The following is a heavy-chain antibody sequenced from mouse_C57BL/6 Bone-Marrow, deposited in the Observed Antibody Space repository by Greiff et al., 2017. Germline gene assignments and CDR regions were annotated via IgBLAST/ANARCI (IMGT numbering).Heavy chain of an antibody. V-gene: IGHV1-64*01. CDR2: IHPNSGST. J-gene: IGHJ3*01. CDR3: ARGNSFSWFAY. CDR1: GYTFTSYW. Sequence: VQLQQSGAELVKPGASVKLSCKASGYTFTSYWMHWVKQRPGQGLEWIGMIHPNSGSTNYNEKFKSKATLTVDKSSSTAYMQLSSLTSEDSAVYYCARGNSFSWFAYWGQGTLVTVSA.